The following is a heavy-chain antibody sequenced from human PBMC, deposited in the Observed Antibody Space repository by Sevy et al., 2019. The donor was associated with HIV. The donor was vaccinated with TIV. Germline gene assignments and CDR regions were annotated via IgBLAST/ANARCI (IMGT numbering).Heavy chain of an antibody. Sequence: GGSLRLSCGASGFTFSNYAMSWVRQAPGKGLEWVSSISGSGDNTYYADSVKGRFTVSGDNSKNTLYLQMNSLRAEDTAVYYCAKDSGDDNYGLFDYWGQGTLVTVSS. CDR1: GFTFSNYA. V-gene: IGHV3-23*01. J-gene: IGHJ4*02. CDR3: AKDSGDDNYGLFDY. D-gene: IGHD5-18*01. CDR2: ISGSGDNT.